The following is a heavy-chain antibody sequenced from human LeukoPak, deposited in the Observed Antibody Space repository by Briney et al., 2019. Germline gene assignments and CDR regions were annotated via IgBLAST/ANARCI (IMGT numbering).Heavy chain of an antibody. CDR2: ISFDGSNK. J-gene: IGHJ6*02. CDR1: GFCFSSYS. D-gene: IGHD2-15*01. Sequence: PGGSLRLSCPASGFCFSSYSMQWVCQAPGKGLEWVAVISFDGSNKYYADSVKGRFTISRDNSKYTLYLQMNSLRPEDTAVYYCAIEQVVGASPYYGMDVWGQGTTVTVSS. V-gene: IGHV3-30-3*01. CDR3: AIEQVVGASPYYGMDV.